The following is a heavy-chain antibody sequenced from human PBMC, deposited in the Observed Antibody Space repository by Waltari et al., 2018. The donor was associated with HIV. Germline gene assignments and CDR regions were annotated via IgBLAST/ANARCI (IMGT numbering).Heavy chain of an antibody. CDR3: ARVFRGTVNYFDSRLGH. CDR1: GYTFSDYY. D-gene: IGHD3-22*01. V-gene: IGHV1-2*02. J-gene: IGHJ5*02. Sequence: QVQLVQSGAEVKKPGASVKVSCKASGYTFSDYYMHWVRQAPGQGLEWMGWINPNSGGTRYAKKFQGRVTMTRDTSISTAYMELSRLRFDDTAVYYCARVFRGTVNYFDSRLGHWGQGTLVTVSS. CDR2: INPNSGGT.